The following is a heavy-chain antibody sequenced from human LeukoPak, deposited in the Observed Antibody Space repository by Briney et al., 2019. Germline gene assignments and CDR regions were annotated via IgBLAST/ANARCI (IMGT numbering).Heavy chain of an antibody. V-gene: IGHV1-46*01. CDR2: INPSGGST. J-gene: IGHJ5*02. D-gene: IGHD2-2*01. Sequence: ASVKVSCKASGYTFTSYYMHWVRQAPGQGLEWMGIINPSGGSTSYAQKFQGRVTMTRDMSTSTVYMELSSLRSEDTAVYYCARAHCSSTSCYGSVWFDPWGQGTLVTVSS. CDR3: ARAHCSSTSCYGSVWFDP. CDR1: GYTFTSYY.